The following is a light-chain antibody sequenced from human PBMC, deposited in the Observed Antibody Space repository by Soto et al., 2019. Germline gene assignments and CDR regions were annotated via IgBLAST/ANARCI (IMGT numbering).Light chain of an antibody. CDR2: DTS. CDR3: QQRSNRPLT. Sequence: EIVLTQSPGTLSLSPGERATLPCRADQSVSSYLAWYQQKPGQAPRLLIYDTSNRATGIPARFSGSGSGTDFTLTISSLEPEDFAVYYCQQRSNRPLTFGGGTKVDI. CDR1: QSVSSY. V-gene: IGKV3-11*01. J-gene: IGKJ4*01.